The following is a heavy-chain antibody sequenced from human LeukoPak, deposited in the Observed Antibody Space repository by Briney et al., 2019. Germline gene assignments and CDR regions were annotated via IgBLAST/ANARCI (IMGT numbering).Heavy chain of an antibody. CDR1: GFTFSNAW. CDR2: ISSDESDK. V-gene: IGHV3-30-3*01. J-gene: IGHJ4*02. CDR3: ARYLPFDY. D-gene: IGHD3-9*01. Sequence: GGSLRLSCAASGFTFSNAWMSWARQAPGKGLEWVAFISSDESDKYYADSVKGRFTISRDNSKNTLYLQMNSLRAEDTAVYYCARYLPFDYWGQGTLVTVSS.